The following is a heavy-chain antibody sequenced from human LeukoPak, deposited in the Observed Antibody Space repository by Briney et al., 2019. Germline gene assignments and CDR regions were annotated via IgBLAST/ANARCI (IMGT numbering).Heavy chain of an antibody. CDR1: GFTFSSYG. J-gene: IGHJ4*02. D-gene: IGHD2/OR15-2a*01. V-gene: IGHV3-30*18. CDR2: ISYEGSNK. Sequence: GGSLRLSCAASGFTFSSYGMHWGRQAPGKGLGWVAVISYEGSNKYYADSVKGRFTISRDNSKNTLYLQINSPTAEDTAVYYCAKALTSTFDYWGQGTLVTVSS. CDR3: AKALTSTFDY.